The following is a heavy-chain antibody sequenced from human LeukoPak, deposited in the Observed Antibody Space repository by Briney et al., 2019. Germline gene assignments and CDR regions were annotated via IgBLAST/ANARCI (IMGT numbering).Heavy chain of an antibody. D-gene: IGHD2-21*02. CDR2: IYPGDSDA. CDR3: ARRPVVVTVSGAFDI. V-gene: IGHV5-51*01. Sequence: GESLKISCKGSGYSFTSYWIGWVRQMPGKGLEWMGIIYPGDSDARYSPSFQGQVTISADKSISTAYLQWSSLEASDTAMYYCARRPVVVTVSGAFDIWGQGTMVTVSS. J-gene: IGHJ3*02. CDR1: GYSFTSYW.